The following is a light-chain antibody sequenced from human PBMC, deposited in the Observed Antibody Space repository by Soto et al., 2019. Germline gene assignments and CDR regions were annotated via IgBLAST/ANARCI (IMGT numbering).Light chain of an antibody. V-gene: IGKV1-5*01. CDR2: DAS. CDR3: QQYGSSWT. J-gene: IGKJ1*01. Sequence: IQMTQSPSALSACMGDTVTDTCRASQSITTYLAWYQHRPGRAPKLLMYDASTLDSGVPSRFSGSASGTDFTLTISRLEPEDFAVYYCQQYGSSWTFGQGTKVDIK. CDR1: QSITTY.